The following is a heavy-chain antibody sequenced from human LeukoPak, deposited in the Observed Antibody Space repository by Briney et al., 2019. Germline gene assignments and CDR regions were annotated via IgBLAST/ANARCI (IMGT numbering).Heavy chain of an antibody. CDR2: ISGSGGST. D-gene: IGHD3-22*01. Sequence: GGSLRLSRAASGFTFSSYAMSWVRQAPGKGLEWVSAISGSGGSTYYADSVKGRFTISRDNSKNTLYLQMNSLRAEDTAVYYCAKADYYDSSGYYFQHWGQGTLVTVSS. J-gene: IGHJ1*01. CDR1: GFTFSSYA. CDR3: AKADYYDSSGYYFQH. V-gene: IGHV3-23*01.